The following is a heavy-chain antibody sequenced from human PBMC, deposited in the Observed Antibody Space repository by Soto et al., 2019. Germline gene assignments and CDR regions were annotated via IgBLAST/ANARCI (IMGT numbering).Heavy chain of an antibody. CDR2: IWSDGSNE. Sequence: QVQLVESGGGVVQPGRSLRLSCAASEFTFSRHGMHWVRQAPGKGLQWVGVIWSDGSNEVYADSVKGRFIISRDNSKNTLYLQMNSLRAEDTAVYYCARERTFGDNKHNYMDVWGTGITGTVS. J-gene: IGHJ6*03. D-gene: IGHD3-10*01. V-gene: IGHV3-33*01. CDR1: EFTFSRHG. CDR3: ARERTFGDNKHNYMDV.